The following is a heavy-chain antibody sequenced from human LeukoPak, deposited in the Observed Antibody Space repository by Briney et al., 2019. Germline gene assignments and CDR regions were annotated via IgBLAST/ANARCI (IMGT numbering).Heavy chain of an antibody. CDR3: AKERIVGAFFYYYYMDV. CDR2: ISYDGSNK. D-gene: IGHD1-26*01. Sequence: GGSLRLSCAASGFTFSSYGMHWVRQAPGKGLEWVAVISYDGSNKYYADSVKGRFTISRDNSKNTLCLQMNSLRAEDTAVYYCAKERIVGAFFYYYYMDVWGKGTTVTVSS. CDR1: GFTFSSYG. V-gene: IGHV3-30*18. J-gene: IGHJ6*03.